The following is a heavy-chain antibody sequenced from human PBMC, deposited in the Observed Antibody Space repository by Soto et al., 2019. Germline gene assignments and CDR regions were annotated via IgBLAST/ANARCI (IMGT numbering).Heavy chain of an antibody. CDR1: GYSFTSYW. CDR3: ASRYCSSTSCQDFAFDI. V-gene: IGHV5-51*01. D-gene: IGHD2-2*01. CDR2: IYPGDSDT. J-gene: IGHJ3*02. Sequence: GESLKISCKGSGYSFTSYWIGWVRQMPGKGLEWMGIIYPGDSDTRYSPSFQGQVTISADKSISTAYLQWRSLKASDTAMYYCASRYCSSTSCQDFAFDIWGQGTTVTVSS.